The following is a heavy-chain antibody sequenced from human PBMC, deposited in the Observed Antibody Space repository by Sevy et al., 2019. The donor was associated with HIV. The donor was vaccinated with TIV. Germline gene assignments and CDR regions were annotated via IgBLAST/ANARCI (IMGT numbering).Heavy chain of an antibody. Sequence: GGSLRLSCAASGFTFSSYAMHWVRQAPGKGLEWVAVITYDGSNKYYADSVKGRFTMSRDNSKKTLYLQMNSLRAEDTAVYYCARVSAMVHFDYWGQGTLVTVSS. D-gene: IGHD5-18*01. J-gene: IGHJ4*02. CDR1: GFTFSSYA. CDR2: ITYDGSNK. CDR3: ARVSAMVHFDY. V-gene: IGHV3-30-3*01.